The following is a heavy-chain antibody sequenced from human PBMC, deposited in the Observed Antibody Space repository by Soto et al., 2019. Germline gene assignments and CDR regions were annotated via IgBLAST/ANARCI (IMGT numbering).Heavy chain of an antibody. J-gene: IGHJ4*02. CDR1: GFTFSSYH. CDR2: ISAYNGNT. V-gene: IGHV1-18*01. Sequence: QIQLVQSGAEVKKPGASVKVSCKASGFTFSSYHITWVRQAPGQGLEWMGWISAYNGNTNYAQNLQGRVTMTTDPSTSTAYMELRSLRSDDTAVYYCARDLPPVDYWGQGTLVTVSS. CDR3: ARDLPPVDY.